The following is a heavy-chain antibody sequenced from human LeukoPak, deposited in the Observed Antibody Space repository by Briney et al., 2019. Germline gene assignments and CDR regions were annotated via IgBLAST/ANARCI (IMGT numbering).Heavy chain of an antibody. Sequence: ASVKVSCKASGYTFTGYYMHWVRQAPGQGLEWMGWINPNSGGTNYAQKFQGRVTMTRDTSISTAYMELSRLRSDDTAVYYCARAYSGYDAHGYWGQGTLVTVSS. D-gene: IGHD5-12*01. J-gene: IGHJ4*02. CDR1: GYTFTGYY. CDR2: INPNSGGT. CDR3: ARAYSGYDAHGY. V-gene: IGHV1-2*02.